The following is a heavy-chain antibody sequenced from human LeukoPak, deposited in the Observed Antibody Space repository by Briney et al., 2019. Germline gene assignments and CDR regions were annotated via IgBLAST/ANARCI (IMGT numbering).Heavy chain of an antibody. CDR3: AKDFEGRRAYSGCPDY. V-gene: IGHV3-30*18. CDR1: EFTFSSYG. D-gene: IGHD5-12*01. J-gene: IGHJ4*02. CDR2: ISYDGSNK. Sequence: PGGSLRLSCAASEFTFSSYGMHWVRQAPGKGLEWVAVISYDGSNKYYADSVKGRFTISRDNSKNTLYLQINSLRAEDTAVYYCAKDFEGRRAYSGCPDYWGQGTLVTVSS.